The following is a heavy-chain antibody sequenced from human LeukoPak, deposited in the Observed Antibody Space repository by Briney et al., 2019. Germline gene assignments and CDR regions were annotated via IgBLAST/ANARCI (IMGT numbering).Heavy chain of an antibody. CDR1: GFTFSDSA. CDR2: IRSKANNYAT. CDR3: TRNIVGATTLDY. V-gene: IGHV3-73*01. Sequence: PGGSLKLSCAAAGFTFSDSARHWVRQASGKGLEWVGRIRSKANNYATAYAASVKGRFTVSRDDSKNTAFLQMNSLKTEDTAVYFCTRNIVGATTLDYWGQGTLVTVSS. J-gene: IGHJ4*02. D-gene: IGHD1-26*01.